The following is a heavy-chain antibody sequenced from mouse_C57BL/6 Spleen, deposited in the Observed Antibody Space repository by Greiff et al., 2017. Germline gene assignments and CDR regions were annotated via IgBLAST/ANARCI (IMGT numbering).Heavy chain of an antibody. Sequence: VKLQASGAELARPGASVKLSCKASGYLFTSYGISWVKQRTGQGLEWVGEIYPRSGNTYYHEKFKGKANLTADKSSSTAYMELLSLTSDDSAVYFCARTDGYCAMDYWGQGTSVTVSS. CDR1: GYLFTSYG. V-gene: IGHV1-81*01. J-gene: IGHJ4*01. D-gene: IGHD2-3*01. CDR2: IYPRSGNT. CDR3: ARTDGYCAMDY.